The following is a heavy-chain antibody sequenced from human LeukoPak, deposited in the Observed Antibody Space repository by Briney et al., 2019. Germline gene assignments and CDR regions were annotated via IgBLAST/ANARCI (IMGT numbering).Heavy chain of an antibody. J-gene: IGHJ5*02. CDR1: GWSFSGYY. Sequence: SETLSLTCAVYGWSFSGYYWCWIRQPPGKGLEWIGEINHSGSTNYNPSLKSRVTISVDTSKNQFSLKLSSVTAADAAVYYCARHGGYSGISPNWFDPWGQGTLVTVSS. CDR3: ARHGGYSGISPNWFDP. CDR2: INHSGST. V-gene: IGHV4-34*01. D-gene: IGHD5-12*01.